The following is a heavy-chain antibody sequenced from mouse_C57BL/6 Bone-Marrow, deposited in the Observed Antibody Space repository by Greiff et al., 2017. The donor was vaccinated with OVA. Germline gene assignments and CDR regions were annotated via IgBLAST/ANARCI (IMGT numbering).Heavy chain of an antibody. CDR2: IDPANGNT. J-gene: IGHJ1*03. CDR3: ASPGKGQTVWYFDV. V-gene: IGHV14-3*01. D-gene: IGHD3-2*02. CDR1: GSNIKNTY. Sequence: VQLQQSVAELVRPGASVKLSCTASGSNIKNTYMHWVKQRPEQGLEWIGRIDPANGNTKYAPKFQGKATITADTSSNTAYLQLSSLTSEDTAIYYCASPGKGQTVWYFDVWGTGTTVTVSS.